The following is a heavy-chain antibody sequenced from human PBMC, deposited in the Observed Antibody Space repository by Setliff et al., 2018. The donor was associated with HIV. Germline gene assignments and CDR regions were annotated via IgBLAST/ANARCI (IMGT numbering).Heavy chain of an antibody. CDR3: ARVVVELRFPFDAFDI. D-gene: IGHD2-15*01. CDR2: ISAYNGNT. J-gene: IGHJ3*02. Sequence: AASVKVSCKASGYSFNSYAISWVRQAPGQGLEWMGWISAYNGNTNYAQKLQGRVTMTTDTSTSTVYMELRSLRSDDTAVYYCARVVVELRFPFDAFDIWGLVTMVTVSS. CDR1: GYSFNSYA. V-gene: IGHV1-18*01.